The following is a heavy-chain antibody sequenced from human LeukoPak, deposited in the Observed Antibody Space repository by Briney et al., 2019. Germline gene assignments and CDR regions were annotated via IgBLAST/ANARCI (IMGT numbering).Heavy chain of an antibody. CDR1: GFTFSSYS. CDR3: ARDWRYCSSTSCYRAFDI. D-gene: IGHD2-2*01. CDR2: ISSSSSTI. V-gene: IGHV3-48*01. Sequence: GGSLRLSCAASGFTFSSYSMNWVRQAPGKGLEWVSYISSSSSTIYYADSVKGRFTISRDNAKNSLYLQMNSLRAEDTAVYYCARDWRYCSSTSCYRAFDIWGQGTMVTVSS. J-gene: IGHJ3*02.